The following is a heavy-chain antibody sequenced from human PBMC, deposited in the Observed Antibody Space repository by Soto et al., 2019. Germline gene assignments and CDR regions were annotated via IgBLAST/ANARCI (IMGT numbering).Heavy chain of an antibody. D-gene: IGHD4-17*01. CDR2: ISASGGNT. J-gene: IGHJ4*02. CDR1: GFTFSSYG. V-gene: IGHV3-23*01. CDR3: PKESLTVPRDY. Sequence: GGSLRLSCAASGFTFSSYGMNWVRQAPGKGLEWVSGISASGGNTYYAGSVKGRFAISRDNSKNTLYMQMKNLGAEDTAIYYCPKESLTVPRDYWGQGALVTVS.